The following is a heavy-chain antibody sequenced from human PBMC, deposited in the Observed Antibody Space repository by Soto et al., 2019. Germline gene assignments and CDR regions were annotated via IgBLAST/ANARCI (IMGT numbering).Heavy chain of an antibody. J-gene: IGHJ5*02. CDR3: ARDGGIVGATSWFDP. V-gene: IGHV1-69*08. CDR2: IIPILGIA. Sequence: QVQLVQSGAEVKKPGSSVKVSCKASGGTFSSYTISWVRQAPGQGLEWMGRIIPILGIANYAQKFQGSVTITADKSTSTAYMELSSLRSEGTAVYYCARDGGIVGATSWFDPWGQGTLVTVSS. D-gene: IGHD1-26*01. CDR1: GGTFSSYT.